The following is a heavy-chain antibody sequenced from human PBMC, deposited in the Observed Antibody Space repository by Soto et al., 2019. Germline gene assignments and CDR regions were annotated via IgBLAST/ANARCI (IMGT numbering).Heavy chain of an antibody. Sequence: GGSLRLSCAASGFTFSSYAMSWVRQAPGKGLEWVSAISGSGGSTYYADSVKGRFTISRDNSKNTLYLQMNSLRAEDTAVYYCAKFDIVLIVYARHFDYWGQGTLVTVSS. V-gene: IGHV3-23*01. CDR1: GFTFSSYA. CDR2: ISGSGGST. CDR3: AKFDIVLIVYARHFDY. J-gene: IGHJ4*02. D-gene: IGHD2-8*01.